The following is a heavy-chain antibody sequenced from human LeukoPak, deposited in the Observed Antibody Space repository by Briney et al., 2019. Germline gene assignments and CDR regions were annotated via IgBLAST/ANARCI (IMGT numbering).Heavy chain of an antibody. J-gene: IGHJ3*02. CDR2: INHSGST. Sequence: SETLSLTCAVCGGSFSGYYWSWIRQPPGKGLEWIGEINHSGSTNYNPSLKSRVTISVDTSKNQFSLKLSSVTAAGTAVYYCARGRGIRGSAFDIWGQGTMVTVSS. CDR1: GGSFSGYY. V-gene: IGHV4-34*01. CDR3: ARGRGIRGSAFDI. D-gene: IGHD3-10*01.